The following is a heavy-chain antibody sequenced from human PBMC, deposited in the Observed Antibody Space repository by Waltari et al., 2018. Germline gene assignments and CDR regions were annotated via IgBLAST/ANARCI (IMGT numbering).Heavy chain of an antibody. V-gene: IGHV4-39*01. J-gene: IGHJ3*01. CDR3: ATYIGASVGTAAFDV. CDR2: ISYNGAT. Sequence: QLQLQESGPGLVKPSETLSLTCSVSGGSITSTKHYWGWIRQPPGQGLEWTGTISYNGATSNSPSLRGGVNVSGDTSMNQLSLKLGSVTAADTAVYYCATYIGASVGTAAFDVWGQGTMVTVSS. D-gene: IGHD1-1*01. CDR1: GGSITSTKHY.